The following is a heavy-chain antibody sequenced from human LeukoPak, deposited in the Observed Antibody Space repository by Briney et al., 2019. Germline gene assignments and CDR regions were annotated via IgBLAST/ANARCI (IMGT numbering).Heavy chain of an antibody. CDR2: INHSGST. CDR1: GGSFSGYY. V-gene: IGHV4-34*01. D-gene: IGHD3-16*02. CDR3: ARDKAYYDYVWGSYRYFDY. J-gene: IGHJ4*02. Sequence: SETLSLTCAVYGGSFSGYYWSWIRQPPGKGLEWIGEINHSGSTNYNPSLKSRVTMSVDTSKNQFSLKLSSVTAADTAVYYCARDKAYYDYVWGSYRYFDYWGQGTLVTVSS.